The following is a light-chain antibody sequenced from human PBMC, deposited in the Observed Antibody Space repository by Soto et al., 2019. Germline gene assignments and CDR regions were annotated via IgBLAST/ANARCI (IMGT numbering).Light chain of an antibody. CDR2: EVS. V-gene: IGLV2-14*01. CDR3: SSYTSSSTLI. J-gene: IGLJ2*01. Sequence: QSALTQPASVSGSPGQSITISCSGTSSDVGGYNYVSWYPQHPGKAPKRLMYEVSNRPSGVSNRFSGSKSDNTASLTISGLQAEDEADYYCSSYTSSSTLIFGGGTKLTVL. CDR1: SSDVGGYNY.